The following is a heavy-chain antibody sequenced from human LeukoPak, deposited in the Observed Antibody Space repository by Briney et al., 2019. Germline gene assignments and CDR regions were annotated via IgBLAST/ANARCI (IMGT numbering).Heavy chain of an antibody. V-gene: IGHV3-30*03. Sequence: PGRSLRLSCAASGFTFSSYGMHWVRQAPGKGLEWVAVISYDGSNKYYADSVKGRFTISRDNSKNTLYLQMNSLRAEDTAVYYCARAGYDFWSGYSYYFDYWGQGTLVTVSS. CDR1: GFTFSSYG. J-gene: IGHJ4*02. D-gene: IGHD3-3*01. CDR3: ARAGYDFWSGYSYYFDY. CDR2: ISYDGSNK.